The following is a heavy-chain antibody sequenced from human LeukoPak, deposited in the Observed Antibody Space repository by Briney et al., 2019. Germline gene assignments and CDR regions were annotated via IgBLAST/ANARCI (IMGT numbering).Heavy chain of an antibody. CDR1: GFTFSSYW. CDR2: IKQDGSEE. J-gene: IGHJ4*02. V-gene: IGHV3-7*01. D-gene: IGHD6-13*01. Sequence: GGSLRLSCAASGFTFSSYWMSWVRQAPGKGLEGVANIKQDGSEEYYVDSVKGRFTISRDNAKNSLYLQMNSLRAEDTAVYYCARLFDASGMDYWGQGTLVTVSS. CDR3: ARLFDASGMDY.